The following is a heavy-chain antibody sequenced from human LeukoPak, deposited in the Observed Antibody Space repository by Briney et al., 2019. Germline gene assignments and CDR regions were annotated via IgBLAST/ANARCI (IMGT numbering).Heavy chain of an antibody. D-gene: IGHD1/OR15-1a*01. V-gene: IGHV4-34*01. CDR1: GGSFSSYY. CDR3: ARDRHWTNDWVFDY. J-gene: IGHJ4*02. CDR2: INHSGST. Sequence: SETLSLTCAVYGGSFSSYYWNWIRQPPGKGLEWIGEINHSGSTNYNPSLKSRVTISLDTSKNQFSLKLNSVTAADTAVYFCARDRHWTNDWVFDYWGQGTLVTVSS.